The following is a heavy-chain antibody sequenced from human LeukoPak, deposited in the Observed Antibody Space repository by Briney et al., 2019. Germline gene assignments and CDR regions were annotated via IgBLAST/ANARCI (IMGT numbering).Heavy chain of an antibody. CDR1: GYSFTSYG. CDR3: ATKENWGTHLHFDY. V-gene: IGHV1-18*01. D-gene: IGHD7-27*01. CDR2: ISAYNGKT. Sequence: ASVTVSCKASGYSFTSYGISWVRQAPGQGLEWMGWISAYNGKTNYAQKLQGRVTITTDTSTSTAYMELRSLRSDDTAVYYCATKENWGTHLHFDYWGQGTLVTVSS. J-gene: IGHJ4*02.